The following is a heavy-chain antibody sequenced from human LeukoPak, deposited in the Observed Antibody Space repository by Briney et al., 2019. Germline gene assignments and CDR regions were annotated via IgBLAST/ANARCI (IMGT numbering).Heavy chain of an antibody. Sequence: SETLSLTCAVYGGSFSGYYWSWIRQPAGKGLEWIGRIYTSGSTNYNPSLKSRVTMSVDTSKNQFSLKLSSVTAADTAVYYCAREAFIYYYDSSGFDYWGQGTLVTVSS. D-gene: IGHD3-22*01. CDR3: AREAFIYYYDSSGFDY. CDR2: IYTSGST. J-gene: IGHJ4*02. CDR1: GGSFSGYY. V-gene: IGHV4-4*07.